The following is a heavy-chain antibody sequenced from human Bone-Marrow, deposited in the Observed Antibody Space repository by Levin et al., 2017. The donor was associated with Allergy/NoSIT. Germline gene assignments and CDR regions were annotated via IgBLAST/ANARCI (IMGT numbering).Heavy chain of an antibody. CDR2: TSYDGGNK. CDR1: GFTFSKFA. Sequence: GGSLRLSCTASGFTFSKFAMHWVRQAPDKGLEWVAVTSYDGGNKFYSDSVKGRFTISRDNSRSTLYLHMTGLRAEDTAVYKCVRDAVLEWELPGYFFDIWGQGTLVAVSS. V-gene: IGHV3-30*03. D-gene: IGHD1-26*01. J-gene: IGHJ4*02. CDR3: VRDAVLEWELPGYFFDI.